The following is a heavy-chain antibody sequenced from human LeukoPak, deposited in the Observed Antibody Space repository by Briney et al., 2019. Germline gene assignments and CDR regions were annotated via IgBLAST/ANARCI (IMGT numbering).Heavy chain of an antibody. CDR1: GGSFSGYY. Sequence: PSETLSLTCAVYGGSFSGYYWSWIRQPPGKGLEWIGEINHSGSTNYNPSLKSRVTISVDTSKNQFSLKLSSVTAADTAVYYCARGTGCSSTSCSYVGFDPWGQGTLVTVSS. J-gene: IGHJ5*02. CDR2: INHSGST. V-gene: IGHV4-34*01. CDR3: ARGTGCSSTSCSYVGFDP. D-gene: IGHD2-2*01.